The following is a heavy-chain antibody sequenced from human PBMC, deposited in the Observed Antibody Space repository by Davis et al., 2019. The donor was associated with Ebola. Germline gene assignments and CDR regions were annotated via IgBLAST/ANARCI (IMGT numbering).Heavy chain of an antibody. D-gene: IGHD4-17*01. CDR3: AHSGGGNDYGDYGWFDP. V-gene: IGHV2-5*02. Sequence: SGPTLVKPPQTLTLTCTFSGFSLSTSGVGVGWIRQPPGKALEWLALIYWDDDKRYSPSLKSRLTITKDTSKNQVVLTMTNMDPVDTATYYCAHSGGGNDYGDYGWFDPWGQGTLVTVSS. CDR2: IYWDDDK. J-gene: IGHJ5*02. CDR1: GFSLSTSGVG.